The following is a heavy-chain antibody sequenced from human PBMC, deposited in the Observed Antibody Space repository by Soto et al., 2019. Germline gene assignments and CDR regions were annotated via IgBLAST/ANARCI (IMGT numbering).Heavy chain of an antibody. CDR1: GYTFTSYY. CDR3: ARGRVTAAEFDY. J-gene: IGHJ4*02. D-gene: IGHD2-2*01. Sequence: ASVKVSCKASGYTFTSYYMHWARQAPGQGIEWMGIINPSGGSTSYAQKFQGRVTMTRDTSTSTVYMELSSLRSEFTAVYYCARGRVTAAEFDYWGQGTLVSVSS. V-gene: IGHV1-46*03. CDR2: INPSGGST.